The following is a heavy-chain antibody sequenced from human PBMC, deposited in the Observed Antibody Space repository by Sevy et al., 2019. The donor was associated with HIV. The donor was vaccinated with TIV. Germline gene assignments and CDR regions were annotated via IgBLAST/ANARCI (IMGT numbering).Heavy chain of an antibody. CDR3: VRDRSSSWFDS. J-gene: IGHJ5*01. D-gene: IGHD6-13*01. CDR1: GFSLNTYW. Sequence: GGSLRLSCVASGFSLNTYWMLWVRQAPGKGLEWVANINQDASVNYYADSVKGRFTISRDNARNLVSLQMNILRVEDTALYYCVRDRSSSWFDSWGQGTLVTVSS. CDR2: INQDASVN. V-gene: IGHV3-7*01.